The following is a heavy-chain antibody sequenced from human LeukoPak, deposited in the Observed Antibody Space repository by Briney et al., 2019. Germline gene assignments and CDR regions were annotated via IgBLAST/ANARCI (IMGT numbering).Heavy chain of an antibody. CDR2: ISYDGSNK. CDR1: GFTFSSYA. V-gene: IGHV3-30*04. CDR3: AREIFHGSGSPRLDY. Sequence: AGGSLRLSCAASGFTFSSYAMHWVRQAPGKGLEWVAVISYDGSNKYYADSVKGRFTISRDNSKNTLYLQMNSLRAEDTAVYYCAREIFHGSGSPRLDYWGQGTLVTVSS. D-gene: IGHD3-10*01. J-gene: IGHJ4*02.